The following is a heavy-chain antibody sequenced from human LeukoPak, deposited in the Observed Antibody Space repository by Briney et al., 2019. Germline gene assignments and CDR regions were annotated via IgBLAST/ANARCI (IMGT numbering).Heavy chain of an antibody. J-gene: IGHJ4*02. Sequence: PSETLSLTCTVSGGSISSYYWSWIRQPPGKGLEWIGYIYYSGSTNYNPSLKSRVTISVDTSKNQFSLKLSSVTAADTAAYYCARLGSYWGAFDYWGQGTLVTVSS. CDR3: ARLGSYWGAFDY. CDR2: IYYSGST. V-gene: IGHV4-59*01. CDR1: GGSISSYY. D-gene: IGHD3-10*01.